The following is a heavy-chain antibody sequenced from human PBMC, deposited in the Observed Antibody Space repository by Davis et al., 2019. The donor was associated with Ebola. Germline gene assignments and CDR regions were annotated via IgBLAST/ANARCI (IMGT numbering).Heavy chain of an antibody. V-gene: IGHV3-73*01. Sequence: PGGSLRLSCAASGFTFSGSAMHWVRQASGKGLEWVGRIRSKANSYATAYAASVKGRFTISRDDSKNTAYLQMNSLKTEDTAVYYCARAGSSSWRDFDYWGQGTLVTVSS. D-gene: IGHD6-13*01. J-gene: IGHJ4*02. CDR1: GFTFSGSA. CDR3: ARAGSSSWRDFDY. CDR2: IRSKANSYAT.